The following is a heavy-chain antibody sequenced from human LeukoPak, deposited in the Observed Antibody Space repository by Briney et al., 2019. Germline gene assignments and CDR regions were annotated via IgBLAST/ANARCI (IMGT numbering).Heavy chain of an antibody. V-gene: IGHV3-48*04. CDR3: ARDLGQYYDTSDNWFDP. J-gene: IGHJ5*02. Sequence: GGSLRLSCAASGFTFSSYRMNWVRQAPGKGLEWVSYISSSSSTIYYADSVKGRLTISRDNAKNTLNLQMNSLRAEDTAVYYCARDLGQYYDTSDNWFDPWGQGTLVTVSS. CDR2: ISSSSSTI. CDR1: GFTFSSYR. D-gene: IGHD3-22*01.